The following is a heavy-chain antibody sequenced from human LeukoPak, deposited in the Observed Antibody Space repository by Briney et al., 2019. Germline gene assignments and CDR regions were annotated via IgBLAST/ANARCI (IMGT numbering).Heavy chain of an antibody. Sequence: GGSLRLSCAASGFTFSSHSMNWVRQAPGKGLEWVSSISSSSSYIYYADSVKGRFTISRDNAKNSLYLQMNSLRAEDTAVYYCVRDSSGFPDYWGQGTLVTVSS. D-gene: IGHD6-19*01. CDR3: VRDSSGFPDY. J-gene: IGHJ4*02. CDR1: GFTFSSHS. V-gene: IGHV3-21*01. CDR2: ISSSSSYI.